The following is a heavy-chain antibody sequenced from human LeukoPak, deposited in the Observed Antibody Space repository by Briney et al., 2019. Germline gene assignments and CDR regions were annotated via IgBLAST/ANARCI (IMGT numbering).Heavy chain of an antibody. D-gene: IGHD5-18*01. V-gene: IGHV1-18*01. CDR2: ISAYNGNT. CDR1: GYTFTSYG. CDR3: ARPRYSYGSGDSYYFDY. J-gene: IGHJ4*02. Sequence: ASVKVSCKASGYTFTSYGISWVRQAPGQGLEWMGWISAYNGNTNYAQKLQGRVTMTTDTSTSTAYMELRSLRSDDTAVYYCARPRYSYGSGDSYYFDYWGQGTLVTVSS.